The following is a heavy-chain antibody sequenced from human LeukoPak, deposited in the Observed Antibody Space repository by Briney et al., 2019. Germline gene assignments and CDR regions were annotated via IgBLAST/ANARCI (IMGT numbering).Heavy chain of an antibody. CDR2: ILPVFGTV. Sequence: ASVKVSCKASGVTFSSYAISWVRQAPGQGLEWIGGILPVFGTVNSAPKFQGRVTITKDDSTTTSYMELSSLRSEGTAVYYCATNPMTGYHLGDYYYFYMAVWGKGTTVTVS. J-gene: IGHJ6*03. V-gene: IGHV1-69*05. D-gene: IGHD1-20*01. CDR3: ATNPMTGYHLGDYYYFYMAV. CDR1: GVTFSSYA.